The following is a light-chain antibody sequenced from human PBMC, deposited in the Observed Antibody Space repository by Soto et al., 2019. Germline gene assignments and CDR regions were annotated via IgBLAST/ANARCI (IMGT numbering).Light chain of an antibody. CDR1: RSNIGNNY. CDR2: NNN. J-gene: IGLJ3*02. V-gene: IGLV1-51*01. CDR3: VTWDTSLRTGV. Sequence: QSVLTQPPSVSAAPGQKVTISCSGSRSNIGNNYVAWYQQFPGPDPKLLIYNNNGRPSGTPDRLSGSASGTSATLTITGLQTGDEADYFCVTWDTSLRTGVIGGGTKLTVL.